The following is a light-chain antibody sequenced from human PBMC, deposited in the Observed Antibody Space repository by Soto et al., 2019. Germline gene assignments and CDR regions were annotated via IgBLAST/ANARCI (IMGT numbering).Light chain of an antibody. J-gene: IGKJ5*01. Sequence: EIVLTQSPGTLSLSPGERVTLSCRASQSVSSSHLAWYQQKPGQAPRLLMYDDFTRATGIPDRFSGSGSGTDFTLTISRLEPEGYAVYHCQQYCTSPITFGQGTRLEIK. CDR3: QQYCTSPIT. CDR2: DDF. CDR1: QSVSSSH. V-gene: IGKV3-20*01.